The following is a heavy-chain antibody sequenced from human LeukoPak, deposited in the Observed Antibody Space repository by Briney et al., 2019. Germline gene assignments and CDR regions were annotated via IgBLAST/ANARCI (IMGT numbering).Heavy chain of an antibody. CDR3: ARSKDILTGYCFDY. J-gene: IGHJ4*02. CDR1: GGSISSSNW. V-gene: IGHV4-4*02. D-gene: IGHD3-9*01. Sequence: SETLSLTCAVSGGSISSSNWWSWIRQPPGKGLEWIGEIYHSGSTNYNPSLKSRVTISVDESKTQFSLKVTSVTAADTAVYYCARSKDILTGYCFDYWGQGTLVTVSS. CDR2: IYHSGST.